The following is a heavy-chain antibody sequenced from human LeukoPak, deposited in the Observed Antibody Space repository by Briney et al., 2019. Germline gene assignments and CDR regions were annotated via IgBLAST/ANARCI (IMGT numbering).Heavy chain of an antibody. V-gene: IGHV4-31*03. Sequence: SRTLSLTCTVSGGSISSGGHYWSWIRQHPGKGLEWIGYIYYSGSTHYNPTLESRVTISVDTSKNQFSLKLSSVTAADTAVCYCAREQNYYFDYWGQGTLVPVSS. CDR1: GGSISSGGHY. CDR2: IYYSGST. J-gene: IGHJ4*02. CDR3: AREQNYYFDY.